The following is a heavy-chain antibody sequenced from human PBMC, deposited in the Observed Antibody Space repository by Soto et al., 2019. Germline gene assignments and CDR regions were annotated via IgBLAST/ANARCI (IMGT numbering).Heavy chain of an antibody. CDR1: GGRFTSYW. D-gene: IGHD3-22*01. CDR3: ARKDKSGYFNWFDP. Sequence: ESLRISSIPSGGRFTSYWIAWVRQMPGKGLEWMGIIFPSDSDTRYSPSFQGQVTISADRSTSTVFLQWASLKASDTAVYFCARKDKSGYFNWFDPWGQGTLVTVSS. CDR2: IFPSDSDT. J-gene: IGHJ5*02. V-gene: IGHV5-51*01.